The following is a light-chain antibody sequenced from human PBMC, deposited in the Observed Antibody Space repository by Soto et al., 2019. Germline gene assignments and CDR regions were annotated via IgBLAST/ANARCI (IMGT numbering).Light chain of an antibody. J-gene: IGLJ2*01. Sequence: QSALTQPPSASGSPGQSVTISCTGTSSDVGGYNYVSWYQQHPGKAPKLMIYEVSKRPSGVPDRFSGSKSGNMASLTVSGLQAEDEADYYCSSYAGSNTPVLFGGGTKVTVL. CDR3: SSYAGSNTPVL. V-gene: IGLV2-8*01. CDR2: EVS. CDR1: SSDVGGYNY.